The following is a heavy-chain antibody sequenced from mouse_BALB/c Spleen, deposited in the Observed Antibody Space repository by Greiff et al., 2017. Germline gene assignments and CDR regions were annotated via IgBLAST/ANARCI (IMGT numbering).Heavy chain of an antibody. CDR1: GFTFSDFY. V-gene: IGHV7-1*02. D-gene: IGHD1-2*01. CDR3: ARDASLLRPYYAMDY. J-gene: IGHJ4*01. Sequence: EVKVVESGGGLVQPGGSLRLSCATSGFTFSDFYMEWVRQPPGKRLEWIAASRNKANDYTTEYSASVKGRFIVSRDTSQSILYLQMNALRAEDTAIYYCARDASLLRPYYAMDYWGQGTSVTVSS. CDR2: SRNKANDYTT.